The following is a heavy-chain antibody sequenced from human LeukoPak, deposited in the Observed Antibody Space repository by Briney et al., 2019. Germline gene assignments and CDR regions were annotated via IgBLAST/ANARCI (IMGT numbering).Heavy chain of an antibody. J-gene: IGHJ5*02. CDR2: IYYSGST. D-gene: IGHD2/OR15-2a*01. V-gene: IGHV4-59*12. CDR3: AKEEFSAWFDP. CDR1: GGSISNYY. Sequence: SETLSLTCTVSGGSISNYYWSWIRQPPGKGLEWIGYIYYSGSTNYNPSLKSRVTISVDTSKTQFSLKLSSVTAADTAVYYCAKEEFSAWFDPWGQGTLVTVSS.